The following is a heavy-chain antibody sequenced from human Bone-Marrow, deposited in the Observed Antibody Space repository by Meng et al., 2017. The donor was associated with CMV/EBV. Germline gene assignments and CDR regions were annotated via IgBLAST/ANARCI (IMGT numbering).Heavy chain of an antibody. CDR3: ARSHGWTFDY. Sequence: GGSLRLSCEGSGFIFSSFVMTWVRQAPGKGLEWVSTSSGSGGSTHYADSVKGRFTISRDNSKNTLYLQMNNLRAEDTAVYYCARSHGWTFDYWGQGTLVTVSS. D-gene: IGHD6-19*01. V-gene: IGHV3-23*01. J-gene: IGHJ4*02. CDR2: SSGSGGST. CDR1: GFIFSSFV.